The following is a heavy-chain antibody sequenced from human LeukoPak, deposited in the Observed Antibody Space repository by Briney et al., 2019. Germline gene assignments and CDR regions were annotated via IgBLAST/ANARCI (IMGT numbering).Heavy chain of an antibody. Sequence: SQTLSLTCTVSGGSISSGGYYWSWIRQHPGKGLEWIGYIYYSGSTYYNPSLKSRVTISVDTSKNQFSLKLSSVTAADTAVYYCARDEVGSGRRAFDIWGQGTMVTVSS. CDR3: ARDEVGSGRRAFDI. D-gene: IGHD2-15*01. CDR1: GGSISSGGYY. J-gene: IGHJ3*02. CDR2: IYYSGST. V-gene: IGHV4-31*03.